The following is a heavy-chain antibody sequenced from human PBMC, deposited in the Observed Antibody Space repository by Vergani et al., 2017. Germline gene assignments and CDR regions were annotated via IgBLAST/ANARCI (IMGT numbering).Heavy chain of an antibody. V-gene: IGHV3-48*03. CDR1: GFTFSSYE. D-gene: IGHD5-24*01. J-gene: IGHJ6*04. Sequence: EVQLVESGGGLVQPGGSLRLSCAASGFTFSSYEMNWVRQAPGKGLEWVSYISSSGSTIYYADSVKGRFTISRDNAKNSLYLQMNRLRAEDTAVYYCASLRRDGPCHPKDVWGKGTTVTVSS. CDR2: ISSSGSTI. CDR3: ASLRRDGPCHPKDV.